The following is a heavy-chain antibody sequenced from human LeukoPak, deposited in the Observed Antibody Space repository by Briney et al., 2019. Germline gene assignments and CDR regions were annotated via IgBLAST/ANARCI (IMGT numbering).Heavy chain of an antibody. CDR2: MYSRGST. J-gene: IGHJ3*02. CDR3: ARGRFCSADICSGGDAFDI. V-gene: IGHV4-4*07. D-gene: IGHD3-3*01. CDR1: GGSISSYY. Sequence: SETLSLTCTVSGGSISSYYWSWVRQPAGKGLEWIGRMYSRGSTNYNPSLKSRVTMSLDTSKNQFSLKLKSLSAADTALYYCARGRFCSADICSGGDAFDIWGQGTMVSVSS.